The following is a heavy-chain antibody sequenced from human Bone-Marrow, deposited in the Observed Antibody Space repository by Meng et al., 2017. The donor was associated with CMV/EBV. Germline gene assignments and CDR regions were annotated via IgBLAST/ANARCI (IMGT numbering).Heavy chain of an antibody. Sequence: ASVKVSCKASGYTFTGYYMHWVRQAPGQGLEWMGGFDPEDGETIYAQKFQGRVTMTEDTSTDTAYMELRSLRSDDTAVYYCAREASAAFDYWGQGTLVTVSS. V-gene: IGHV1-24*01. J-gene: IGHJ4*02. CDR3: AREASAAFDY. D-gene: IGHD6-13*01. CDR1: GYTFTGYY. CDR2: FDPEDGET.